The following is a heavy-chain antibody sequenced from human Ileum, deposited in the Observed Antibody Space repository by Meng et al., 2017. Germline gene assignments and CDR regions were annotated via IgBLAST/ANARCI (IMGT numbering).Heavy chain of an antibody. J-gene: IGHJ4*02. CDR3: AKDFSSSPGDY. Sequence: EVQLVESGGGLVQPGGCLRLSCAAYGFTFSSYWMHWVRQVPGKGLVWVSRIRYDGSRTGYADSVKGRFTISRDNAKNTVYLQMNSLRAEDTAIYYCAKDFSSSPGDYWGQGTLVTVSS. CDR1: GFTFSSYW. V-gene: IGHV3-74*01. CDR2: IRYDGSRT. D-gene: IGHD2/OR15-2a*01.